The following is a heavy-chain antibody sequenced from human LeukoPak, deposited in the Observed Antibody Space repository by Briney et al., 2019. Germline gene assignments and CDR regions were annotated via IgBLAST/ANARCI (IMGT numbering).Heavy chain of an antibody. CDR2: IIPIFGTA. CDR3: ASEIPPYCSSTSCDLDY. V-gene: IGHV1-69*05. CDR1: GGTFSSYA. Sequence: GASVKVSCKASGGTFSSYAISWARQAPGQGLEWMGGIIPIFGTANYAQKFQGRVTITTDESTSTAYMELSSLRSEDTAVYYCASEIPPYCSSTSCDLDYWGQGTLVTVSS. J-gene: IGHJ4*02. D-gene: IGHD2-2*01.